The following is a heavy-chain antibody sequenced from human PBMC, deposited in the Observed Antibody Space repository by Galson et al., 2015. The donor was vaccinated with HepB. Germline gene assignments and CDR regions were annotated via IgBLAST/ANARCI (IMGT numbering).Heavy chain of an antibody. CDR3: AREGDYGESLDY. CDR1: GFTFSSYG. Sequence: SLRLSCAASGFTFSSYGMHWVRQAPGKGLEWVAVIWYDGSNKYYADSVKGRFTISRDNSKNTLYLQMNSLRAEDTAVYYCAREGDYGESLDYWGQGTLVTVSS. V-gene: IGHV3-33*08. D-gene: IGHD4-17*01. J-gene: IGHJ4*02. CDR2: IWYDGSNK.